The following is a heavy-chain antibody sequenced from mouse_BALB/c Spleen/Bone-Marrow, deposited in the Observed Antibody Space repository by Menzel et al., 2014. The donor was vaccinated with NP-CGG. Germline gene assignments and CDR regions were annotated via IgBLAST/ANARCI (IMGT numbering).Heavy chain of an antibody. CDR1: GFTFSSYG. CDR2: INGNGGST. Sequence: EVQLVESGGGLVQPGGSLKLSCAASGFTFSSYGMSWVRQTPDKRLELVATINGNGGSTYYPDSVKGRFTISRDTAKNTLYLQMSSLKSEETAMYYCVRGNYGNYVDYFDFWGQGTTLTVSS. CDR3: VRGNYGNYVDYFDF. J-gene: IGHJ2*01. V-gene: IGHV5-6-3*01. D-gene: IGHD2-1*01.